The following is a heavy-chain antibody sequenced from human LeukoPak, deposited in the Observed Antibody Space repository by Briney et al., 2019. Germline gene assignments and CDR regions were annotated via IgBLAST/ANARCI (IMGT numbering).Heavy chain of an antibody. CDR3: AAMTTVTHVDY. Sequence: GGSLRLSCAASGFTFSDYYMSWIRQAPGKGLEWVSYISSSGSTIYYADSVKGRFTISRDNAKNSLCLQMNSLRAEDTAVYYCAAMTTVTHVDYWGQGTLVTVSS. V-gene: IGHV3-11*01. CDR2: ISSSGSTI. D-gene: IGHD4-17*01. CDR1: GFTFSDYY. J-gene: IGHJ4*02.